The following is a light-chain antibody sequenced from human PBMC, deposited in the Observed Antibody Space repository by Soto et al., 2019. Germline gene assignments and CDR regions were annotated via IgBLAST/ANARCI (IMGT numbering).Light chain of an antibody. CDR1: SGHSNYA. CDR3: QTWRSGIVV. CDR2: LNSDGSH. V-gene: IGLV4-69*01. Sequence: QLVLTQSPSASASLGASVKLTCTLSSGHSNYAIAWHQQQSEKGPRYLMKLNSDGSHSKGDGIPDRFSGSSSGAERYLTISSLQSEDDAYYYCQTWRSGIVVFGGGTKLTVL. J-gene: IGLJ2*01.